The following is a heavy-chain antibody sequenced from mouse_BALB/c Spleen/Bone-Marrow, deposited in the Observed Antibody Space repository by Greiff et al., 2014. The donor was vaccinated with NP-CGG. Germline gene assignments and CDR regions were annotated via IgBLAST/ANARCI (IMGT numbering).Heavy chain of an antibody. CDR3: ARSGERYGAMDY. D-gene: IGHD1-1*02. CDR1: GFTFSDFY. J-gene: IGHJ4*01. CDR2: ISDGGTYT. Sequence: EVQLVESGGDLVKPGGSLKLSCGASGFTFSDFYMFWFRQTPEKRLEWVATISDGGTYTYYPDSVKGRFTISRDNAKNNLYLQMSSLKSEDTAMYYCARSGERYGAMDYWGQGTSVTVSS. V-gene: IGHV5-4*02.